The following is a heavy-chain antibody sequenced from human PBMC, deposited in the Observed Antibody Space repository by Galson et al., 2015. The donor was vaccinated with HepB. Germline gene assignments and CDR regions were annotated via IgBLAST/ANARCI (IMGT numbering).Heavy chain of an antibody. CDR1: GYTLTELS. J-gene: IGHJ4*02. Sequence: SVKVSCKVSGYTLTELSMHWVRQAPGKGLEWMGGFDPEDGETIYAQKFQGRVTMTEDTSTDTAYMELSSLKASDTAMYYCARHGSDYDYVWGSYRPPYFDYWGQGTLVTVSS. V-gene: IGHV1-24*01. D-gene: IGHD3-16*02. CDR3: ARHGSDYDYVWGSYRPPYFDY. CDR2: FDPEDGET.